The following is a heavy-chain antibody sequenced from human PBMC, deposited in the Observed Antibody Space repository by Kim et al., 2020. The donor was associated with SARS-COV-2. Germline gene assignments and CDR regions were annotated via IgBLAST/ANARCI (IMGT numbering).Heavy chain of an antibody. Sequence: ASVKVSCKASGYTFTGYGIHWVRQAPGQGLEWMGWINTDSGDTNYAQHLKGRVNITRDTSTSTAYMELSRLTSADTAVYYCAKYYYSSSGPGLDYWGQGTLITVSS. CDR1: GYTFTGYG. V-gene: IGHV1-2*02. CDR2: INTDSGDT. J-gene: IGHJ4*02. D-gene: IGHD3-22*01. CDR3: AKYYYSSSGPGLDY.